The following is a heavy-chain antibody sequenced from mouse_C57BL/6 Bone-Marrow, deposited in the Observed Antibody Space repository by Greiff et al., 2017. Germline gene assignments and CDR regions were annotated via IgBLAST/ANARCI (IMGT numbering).Heavy chain of an antibody. CDR1: GFSLTSYG. D-gene: IGHD6-1*01. J-gene: IGHJ4*01. Sequence: VKLQESGPGLVQPSQSLSITCTVSGFSLTSYGVHWVRQSPGKGLEWLGVIWSGGSTDSNAAFISRLSISKDNSKSQVFFKMNSLQADDTAIYYCARTPLAMDYWGRGTSVTVSS. CDR3: ARTPLAMDY. CDR2: IWSGGST. V-gene: IGHV2-2*01.